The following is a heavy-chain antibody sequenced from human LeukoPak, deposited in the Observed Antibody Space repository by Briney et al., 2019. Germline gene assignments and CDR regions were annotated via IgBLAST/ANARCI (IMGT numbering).Heavy chain of an antibody. Sequence: GGSLRLSCAASGFTFSGYWMSWVRQAPGKGLEWVANINQDGSEKNYVDSVKGRFTISRDNTKNSLYLQMSSLRAEDTAVYYCARAYSYVYYWGQGILVTVSP. CDR3: ARAYSYVYY. CDR1: GFTFSGYW. J-gene: IGHJ4*02. CDR2: INQDGSEK. V-gene: IGHV3-7*03. D-gene: IGHD5-18*01.